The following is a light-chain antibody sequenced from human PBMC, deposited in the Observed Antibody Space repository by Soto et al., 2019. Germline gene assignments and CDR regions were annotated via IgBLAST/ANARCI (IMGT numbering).Light chain of an antibody. CDR1: QNVSNY. V-gene: IGKV3-15*01. CDR2: GAS. Sequence: EIVLAQSPATRSLCSGERATISCRASQNVSNYLEWYQQTNGQAPRILIYGASIRDTDIPARFIGSGSWTEFTLPLSRLQSEDFEVDYCQQYINWPRTFGQGTKVDIK. CDR3: QQYINWPRT. J-gene: IGKJ1*01.